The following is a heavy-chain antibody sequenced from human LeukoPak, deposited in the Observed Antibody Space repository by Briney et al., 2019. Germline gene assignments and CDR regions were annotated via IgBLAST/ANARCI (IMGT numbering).Heavy chain of an antibody. Sequence: GGSLRLSCAASGFTVSSNYMSWVRQAPGKGLEWVSVNYSGGSTYYADSVKGRFTISRDNSKNTLYLQMNSLRAEDTAVYYCAKEDCSSTSCQAPDYWGQGTLVTVSS. CDR3: AKEDCSSTSCQAPDY. CDR2: NYSGGST. J-gene: IGHJ4*02. V-gene: IGHV3-53*05. D-gene: IGHD2-2*01. CDR1: GFTVSSNY.